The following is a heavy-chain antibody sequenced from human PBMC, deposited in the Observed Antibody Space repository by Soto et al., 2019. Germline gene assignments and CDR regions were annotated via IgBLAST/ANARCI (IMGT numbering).Heavy chain of an antibody. J-gene: IGHJ6*02. Sequence: SVKVSCKASGGTFSSYAISWVRQAPGQGLEWMGGIIPIFGTANYAQKFQGRVTITADESTSTAYMELSSLRSEDTAVYYCARARGIAAAGTFRGMDVWGQGTTVTVSS. CDR1: GGTFSSYA. D-gene: IGHD6-13*01. V-gene: IGHV1-69*13. CDR3: ARARGIAAAGTFRGMDV. CDR2: IIPIFGTA.